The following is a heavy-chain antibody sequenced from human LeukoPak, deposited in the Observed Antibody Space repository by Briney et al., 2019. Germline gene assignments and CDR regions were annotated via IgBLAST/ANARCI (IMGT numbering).Heavy chain of an antibody. Sequence: GGSLGLSCAASGFIFSTHAVTWVRQAPGKGLEWVGLIKSKTEGGTTDYAAPVKGRFTISRNDSKKTLYLQMNSLKTEDTAVYYCTTHPIAAPSDWDQGTLVTVSS. J-gene: IGHJ4*02. V-gene: IGHV3-15*01. CDR1: GFIFSTHA. CDR3: TTHPIAAPSD. D-gene: IGHD2-15*01. CDR2: IKSKTEGGTT.